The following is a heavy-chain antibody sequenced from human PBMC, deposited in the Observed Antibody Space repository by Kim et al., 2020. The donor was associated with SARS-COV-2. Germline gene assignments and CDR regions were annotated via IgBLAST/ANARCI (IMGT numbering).Heavy chain of an antibody. CDR2: IYYSGST. J-gene: IGHJ5*02. CDR3: ASPAMVRGVSFDP. Sequence: SETLSLTCTVSGGSISSSSYYWGWIRQPPGKGLEWIGSIYYSGSTYYNPSLKSRVTISVDTSKNQFSLKLSSVTAADTAVYYCASPAMVRGVSFDPWGQGTLVTFSS. CDR1: GGSISSSSYY. V-gene: IGHV4-39*01. D-gene: IGHD3-10*01.